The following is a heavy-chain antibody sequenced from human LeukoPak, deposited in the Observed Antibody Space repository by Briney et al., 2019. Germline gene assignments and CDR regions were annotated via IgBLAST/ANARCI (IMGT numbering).Heavy chain of an antibody. V-gene: IGHV3-7*01. CDR1: GFSFTSFS. J-gene: IGHJ4*02. CDR3: ARDPGIAAAGTVGYFDY. D-gene: IGHD6-13*01. CDR2: IKEDGGEI. Sequence: GGSLRLSCAASGFSFTSFSIHWVRQTPGKGLEWVANIKEDGGEIYYVDSVKGRFTISRDNAKNSLHLQMNSLRAEDTAVYYCARDPGIAAAGTVGYFDYWGQGTLVTVSS.